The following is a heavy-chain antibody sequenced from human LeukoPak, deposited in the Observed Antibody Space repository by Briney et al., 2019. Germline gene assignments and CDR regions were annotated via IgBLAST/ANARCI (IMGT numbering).Heavy chain of an antibody. V-gene: IGHV4-34*01. Sequence: SETLSLTWAVYGXSFSGYYWSWIRQPPGKGLEWIGEINHSGSTNYNPSLKSRVTISVDTSKNQFSLKLSSVTAADTAVYYCARTQTLYCSGGSCYSPYFDYWGQGTLVTVSS. D-gene: IGHD2-15*01. CDR3: ARTQTLYCSGGSCYSPYFDY. CDR1: GXSFSGYY. CDR2: INHSGST. J-gene: IGHJ4*02.